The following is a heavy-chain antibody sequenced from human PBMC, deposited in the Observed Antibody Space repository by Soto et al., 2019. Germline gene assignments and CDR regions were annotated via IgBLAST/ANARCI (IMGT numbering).Heavy chain of an antibody. CDR2: IYHSGST. CDR3: ARENNVLPGGYFDY. Sequence: QLQLQESGSGLVKPSQTLSLTSPVSGGSISGGGYSWGWFRQPPGKGWEWIGNIYHSGSTYYNPSLKSRVTISVDRSKNQFSLKLSSVTAADTAVYYCARENNVLPGGYFDYWGQGTLVTVSS. V-gene: IGHV4-30-2*01. D-gene: IGHD3-10*01. CDR1: GGSISGGGYS. J-gene: IGHJ4*02.